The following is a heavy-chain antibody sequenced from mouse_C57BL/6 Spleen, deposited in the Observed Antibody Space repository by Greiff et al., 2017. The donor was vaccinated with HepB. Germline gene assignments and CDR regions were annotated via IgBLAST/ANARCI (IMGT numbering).Heavy chain of an antibody. D-gene: IGHD2-2*01. CDR1: GYTFTSYW. CDR2: IDPSDSYT. CDR3: ARKAGYDWYFDV. V-gene: IGHV1-50*01. J-gene: IGHJ1*03. Sequence: QVQLKQPGAELVKPGASVKLSCKASGYTFTSYWMQWVKQRPGQGLEWIGEIDPSDSYTNYNQKFKGKATLTVDTSSSTAYMQLSSLTSEDSAVYYCARKAGYDWYFDVWGTGTTVTVSS.